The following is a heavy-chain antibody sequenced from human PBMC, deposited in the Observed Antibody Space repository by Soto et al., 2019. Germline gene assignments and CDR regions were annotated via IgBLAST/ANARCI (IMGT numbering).Heavy chain of an antibody. CDR2: IFHTGTT. Sequence: PSETLSLTCAVSGYSVSSGHYWGWIRQPPGKGLEWIGSIFHTGTTYYNPSLKSRVTLSLDTANNQFSLKLTSVTATDTAVYYCARGGLTVTSYYYYGMGVWGQGTTVTVSS. CDR1: GYSVSSGHY. D-gene: IGHD4-17*01. V-gene: IGHV4-38-2*01. CDR3: ARGGLTVTSYYYYGMGV. J-gene: IGHJ6*02.